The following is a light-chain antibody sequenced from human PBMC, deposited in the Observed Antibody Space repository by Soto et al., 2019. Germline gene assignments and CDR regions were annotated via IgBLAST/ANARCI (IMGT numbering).Light chain of an antibody. V-gene: IGKV1-5*03. CDR1: QTISSW. Sequence: DIQMTQSPSTLSGSVGARVTITCRASQTISSWLAWYQQKPGKAPKLLIYKASTLKSGVPSRFSGSGSGTEFTLTSSSLQPDYFATYYCQHYNSYSEAVGQGTKVDIK. J-gene: IGKJ1*01. CDR3: QHYNSYSEA. CDR2: KAS.